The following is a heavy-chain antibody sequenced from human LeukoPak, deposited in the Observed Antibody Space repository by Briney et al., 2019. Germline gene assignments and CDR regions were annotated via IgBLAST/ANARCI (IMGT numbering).Heavy chain of an antibody. Sequence: SETQSLTCTVSGGSISSHYWSWIRQPPGKGLEWIGYIYYSGSTNYNPSLKSRVTISVDTSKNQFSLKLSSVTAADTAVYYCAREGEQLGGVDYWGQGTLVTVSS. D-gene: IGHD6-6*01. CDR3: AREGEQLGGVDY. CDR2: IYYSGST. V-gene: IGHV4-59*11. CDR1: GGSISSHY. J-gene: IGHJ4*02.